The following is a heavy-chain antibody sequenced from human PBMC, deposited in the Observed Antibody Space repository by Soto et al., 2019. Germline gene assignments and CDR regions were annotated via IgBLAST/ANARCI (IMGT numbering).Heavy chain of an antibody. D-gene: IGHD6-6*01. J-gene: IGHJ6*02. CDR2: IYYSGST. CDR1: GGSISSGGYF. V-gene: IGHV4-31*01. CDR3: ERQGAAPYYSFGMYV. Sequence: QVQLQESGPGLVKHSQTLSLTCTVSGGSISSGGYFWGWIRQHPGKGLEWIGFIYYSGSTYYNPSLKSLDTIPVDASNDQFSLKLSPVPFPHTAVYFCERQGAAPYYSFGMYVWGQGTTVPVSS.